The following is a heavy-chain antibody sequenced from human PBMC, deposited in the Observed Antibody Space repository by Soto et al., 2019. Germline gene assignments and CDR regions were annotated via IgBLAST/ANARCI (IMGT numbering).Heavy chain of an antibody. D-gene: IGHD3-22*01. V-gene: IGHV3-23*01. Sequence: GGSLRLSCAASGFTFSSYAMSWVRQAPGKGLEWVSAISGSGGSTYYADSVKGRFTISRDNSKNTLYLQMNSLRAEDTAVYYCAKDQNPYYYDSSGSLLDYWGQGTLVTVSS. CDR1: GFTFSSYA. CDR2: ISGSGGST. CDR3: AKDQNPYYYDSSGSLLDY. J-gene: IGHJ4*02.